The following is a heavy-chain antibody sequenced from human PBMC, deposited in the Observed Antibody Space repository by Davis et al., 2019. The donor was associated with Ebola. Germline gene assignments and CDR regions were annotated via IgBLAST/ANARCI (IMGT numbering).Heavy chain of an antibody. J-gene: IGHJ6*02. Sequence: ASVKVSCKATGYTFTNYDINWVRQATGQGLEWMGWMNPNSGNTGYAQKFQGRVTMTRNTSISTAYMELSSLRSEDTAVYYCARGRDIVVVPAAMRYYYYGMDVWGQGTTVTVSS. CDR2: MNPNSGNT. CDR1: GYTFTNYD. CDR3: ARGRDIVVVPAAMRYYYYGMDV. V-gene: IGHV1-8*01. D-gene: IGHD2-2*01.